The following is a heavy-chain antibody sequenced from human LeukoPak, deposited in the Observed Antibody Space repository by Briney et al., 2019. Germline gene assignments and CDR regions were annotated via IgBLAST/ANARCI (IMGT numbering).Heavy chain of an antibody. D-gene: IGHD3-10*01. V-gene: IGHV4-31*03. CDR1: GGSITSGGSY. CDR3: ARDKRELDYYGMDV. Sequence: SETLSLTCTVSGGSITSGGSYWSWIRQYPGKGLEWIGHIDYSAYSYYSPSLKNRVTISVDTSKNQFSLTLTSVTAADTAVYYCARDKRELDYYGMDVRGQGITVTVSS. J-gene: IGHJ6*02. CDR2: IDYSAYS.